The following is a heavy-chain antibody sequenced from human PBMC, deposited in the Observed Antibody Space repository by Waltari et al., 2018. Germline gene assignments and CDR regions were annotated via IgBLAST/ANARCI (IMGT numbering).Heavy chain of an antibody. CDR2: IYYSGST. D-gene: IGHD3-16*01. CDR1: GGSISSHY. J-gene: IGHJ4*02. V-gene: IGHV4-59*11. Sequence: QVQLQESGPGLVKPSETLSLTCTVSGGSISSHYWSWIRQPPGKGLEWIGYIYYSGSTNYNPSLKSRVTISVDTSKNQFSLKLSSVTAADTAVYYCARNDLTVFDYWGQGTLVTVSS. CDR3: ARNDLTVFDY.